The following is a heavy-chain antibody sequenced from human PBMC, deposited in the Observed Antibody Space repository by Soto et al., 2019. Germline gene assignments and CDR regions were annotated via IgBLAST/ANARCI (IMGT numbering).Heavy chain of an antibody. CDR1: GGSISSGGYY. CDR2: IYYSGST. D-gene: IGHD1-7*01. J-gene: IGHJ5*02. V-gene: IGHV4-31*03. CDR3: ARDETGTRWFDP. Sequence: SETLSLTCTVSGGSISSGGYYWTWIRQLPGKGLEWIGYIYYSGSTYYNPSLKSRVTISVDTSKNQFSLKLSSVTAADTAVYYCARDETGTRWFDPWGQGTLVTAPQ.